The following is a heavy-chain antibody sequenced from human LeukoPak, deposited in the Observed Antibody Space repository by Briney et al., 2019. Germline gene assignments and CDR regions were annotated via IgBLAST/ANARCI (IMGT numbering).Heavy chain of an antibody. D-gene: IGHD6-19*01. J-gene: IGHJ6*02. V-gene: IGHV4-4*07. Sequence: PETPCLTRTVSGGSLSRYNRSSISQRARERLGWIWRIYTSGSTNYNPSLKSRVTMSVDTSKNRSSLKLSSVTAADTAVYCCARDEDSKQWRAYYYGMEVSGQGATVTVSS. CDR1: GGSLSRYN. CDR2: IYTSGST. CDR3: ARDEDSKQWRAYYYGMEV.